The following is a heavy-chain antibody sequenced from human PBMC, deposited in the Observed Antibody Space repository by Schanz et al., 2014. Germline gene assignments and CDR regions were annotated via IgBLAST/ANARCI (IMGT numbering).Heavy chain of an antibody. V-gene: IGHV3-21*01. J-gene: IGHJ4*02. D-gene: IGHD2-2*01. CDR3: AKDSTHIDIVLVPTAMDY. CDR2: ISSSGSYI. Sequence: EVQLVESGGGLVKPGGSLRLSCEASEFTFSSYKMNWVRQAPGKGLEWVSSISSSGSYIHYADSVKGRFTISRDNSKNTLYLHMNTLRSEDTAVYYCAKDSTHIDIVLVPTAMDYWGQGTLVTVSS. CDR1: EFTFSSYK.